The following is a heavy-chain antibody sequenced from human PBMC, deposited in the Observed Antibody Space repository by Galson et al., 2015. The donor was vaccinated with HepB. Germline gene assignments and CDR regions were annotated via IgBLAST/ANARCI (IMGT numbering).Heavy chain of an antibody. CDR2: ISSSSSTI. Sequence: SLRLSCAASGFTFSSYSMNWVRQAPGKGLEWVSYISSSSSTIYYADSVKGRFTISRDNAKNSLYLQMNSLRAEDTAVYYCASALIGGELSPGGAFDIWGQGTMVTVSS. V-gene: IGHV3-48*01. CDR3: ASALIGGELSPGGAFDI. CDR1: GFTFSSYS. J-gene: IGHJ3*02. D-gene: IGHD3-16*02.